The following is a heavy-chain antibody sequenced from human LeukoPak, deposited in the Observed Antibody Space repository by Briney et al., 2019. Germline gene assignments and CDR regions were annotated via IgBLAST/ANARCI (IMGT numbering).Heavy chain of an antibody. CDR1: GFTFSSYA. CDR2: ISYDGSNK. CDR3: ARGLGVDTAMPIDY. V-gene: IGHV3-30-3*01. D-gene: IGHD5-18*01. J-gene: IGHJ4*02. Sequence: GGSLRLSCAASGFTFSSYAMHWVRQAPGKGLEGLAVISYDGSNKYYADSVKGRFTISRDNAKSSLYLQMNSLRAEDTAVYYCARGLGVDTAMPIDYWGQGTLVTVSS.